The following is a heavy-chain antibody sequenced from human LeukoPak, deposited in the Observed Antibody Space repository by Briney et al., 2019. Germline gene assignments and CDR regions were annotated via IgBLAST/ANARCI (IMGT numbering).Heavy chain of an antibody. CDR1: GFTFSSYA. CDR3: AKPRITMIVVVSHFDY. Sequence: PGGSLRLSCAASGFTFSSYAMSWVRQAPGKGLEWISAISGSGGSTYYADSVKGRFTISRDNSKNTLYLQMNSLRAEDTAVYYCAKPRITMIVVVSHFDYWGQGTLVTVSS. D-gene: IGHD3-22*01. V-gene: IGHV3-23*01. J-gene: IGHJ4*02. CDR2: ISGSGGST.